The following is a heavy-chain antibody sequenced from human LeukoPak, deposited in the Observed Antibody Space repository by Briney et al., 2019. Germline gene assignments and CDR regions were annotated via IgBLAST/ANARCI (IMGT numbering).Heavy chain of an antibody. J-gene: IGHJ4*02. Sequence: GGSLRLSCAASGFTFSSYGMHWVRQAPGKGLEWVAVIWYGGSNKYYADSVKGRFTISRDNSKNTLYLQMNSLRAEDTAVYYCARGHQVAARPVDYWGQGTLVTVSS. CDR3: ARGHQVAARPVDY. D-gene: IGHD6-6*01. CDR1: GFTFSSYG. V-gene: IGHV3-33*08. CDR2: IWYGGSNK.